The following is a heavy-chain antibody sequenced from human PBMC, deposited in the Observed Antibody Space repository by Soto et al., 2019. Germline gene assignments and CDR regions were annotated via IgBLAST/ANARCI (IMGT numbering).Heavy chain of an antibody. CDR3: ARDIGYNWNDVYRDY. D-gene: IGHD1-1*01. V-gene: IGHV3-48*04. CDR2: ISSSSSTI. Sequence: GGSLRLSCAASGFTFSSYSMNWVRQAPGKGLEWVSYISSSSSTIYYADSVKGRFTISRDNAKNSLYLQMNSLRAEDTAVYYCARDIGYNWNDVYRDYWGQGTLVTVSS. J-gene: IGHJ4*02. CDR1: GFTFSSYS.